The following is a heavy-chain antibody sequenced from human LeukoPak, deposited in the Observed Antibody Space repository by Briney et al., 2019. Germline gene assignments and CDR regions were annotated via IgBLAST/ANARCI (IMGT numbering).Heavy chain of an antibody. Sequence: GGSLRLSCAASGFTFSSYWMSWVRQAPGKGLEWVANVKQDGSEKYYVDSVKGRFTISRDNAKNSLYLQMNSLRAEDTAVYYCARDAGGYGFYGDYWGQGTLVTIPS. V-gene: IGHV3-7*01. CDR2: VKQDGSEK. D-gene: IGHD5-18*01. CDR3: ARDAGGYGFYGDY. J-gene: IGHJ4*02. CDR1: GFTFSSYW.